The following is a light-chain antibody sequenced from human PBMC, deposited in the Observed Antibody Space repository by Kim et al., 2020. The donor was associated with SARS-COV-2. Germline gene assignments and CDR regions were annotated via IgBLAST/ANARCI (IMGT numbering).Light chain of an antibody. Sequence: SYELTQPPSVSVSTGQTASITCSGDKLGDKYACWYQQKPGQSPVLVIYEDSKRPSGIPERFSASNSGNTATLTISGTQAMDEADYYCQAWDSSIAVFGGGTQLTVL. J-gene: IGLJ3*02. V-gene: IGLV3-1*01. CDR3: QAWDSSIAV. CDR1: KLGDKY. CDR2: EDS.